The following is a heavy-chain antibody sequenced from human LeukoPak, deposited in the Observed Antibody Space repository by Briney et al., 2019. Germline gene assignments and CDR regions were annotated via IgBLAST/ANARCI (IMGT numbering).Heavy chain of an antibody. V-gene: IGHV1-2*04. D-gene: IGHD3-16*02. CDR2: INPNSGGT. CDR3: ARSPIMITFGGVIALDY. J-gene: IGHJ4*02. Sequence: GASVKVSCKASGYTFTGYYMHWVRQAPGQGLEWMGWINPNSGGTNYAQKFQGWVTMTRDTSISTAYMELSRLRSDDTAVYYCARSPIMITFGGVIALDYWGQGALVTVSS. CDR1: GYTFTGYY.